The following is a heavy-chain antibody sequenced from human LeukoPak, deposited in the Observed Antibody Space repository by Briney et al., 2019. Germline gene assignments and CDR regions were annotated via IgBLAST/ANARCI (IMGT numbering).Heavy chain of an antibody. CDR1: GYSVSSNSAA. J-gene: IGHJ1*01. CDR3: AQADSTGYFYFQH. Sequence: SQTLSLTCAISGYSVSSNSAAWNWISQSPSIGLEWLGRTYYRSEWYNDYAVSVKSRININPDTSKNQFSLQLNSVTPEDTAVYYCAQADSTGYFYFQHWGQGTLVTVSS. CDR2: TYYRSEWYN. D-gene: IGHD3-22*01. V-gene: IGHV6-1*01.